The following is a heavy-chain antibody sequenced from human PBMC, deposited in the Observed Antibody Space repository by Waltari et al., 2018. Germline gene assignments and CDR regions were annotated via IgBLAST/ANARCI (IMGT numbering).Heavy chain of an antibody. CDR3: ARLAISGHFDY. CDR2: IFYSGTP. Sequence: QVQLQESGPGLVKPSETLSLSCSVFGASIKTSYWNWIRQPPGEGLQWVANIFYSGTPHYNPSLKNRVTISLDTSKNEVSLSLTSVTAADTAVYYCARLAISGHFDYWGQGVLVTVSS. CDR1: GASIKTSY. V-gene: IGHV4-59*01. J-gene: IGHJ4*02.